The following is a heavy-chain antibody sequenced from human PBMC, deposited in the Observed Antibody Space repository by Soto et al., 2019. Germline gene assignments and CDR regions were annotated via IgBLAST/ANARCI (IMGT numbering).Heavy chain of an antibody. J-gene: IGHJ1*01. CDR3: AKDLLAGGGSTGYFQH. CDR2: ISYDGSNK. D-gene: IGHD2-15*01. Sequence: QVQLVESGGGVVQPGRSLRLSCAASGFTFSSYGMHWVRQAPGKGLEWVAVISYDGSNKYYADSVKGRFTISRDNSKNTLYRQMNSLRAEDTAVYYCAKDLLAGGGSTGYFQHWGQGTLVTVSS. CDR1: GFTFSSYG. V-gene: IGHV3-30*18.